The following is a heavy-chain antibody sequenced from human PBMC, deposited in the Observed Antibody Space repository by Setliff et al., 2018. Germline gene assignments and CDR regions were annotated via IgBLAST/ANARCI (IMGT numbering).Heavy chain of an antibody. D-gene: IGHD1-26*01. CDR1: GGSVRSHY. J-gene: IGHJ6*03. CDR3: ATRKSSGRLYYMDV. V-gene: IGHV4-59*02. CDR2: IFYSGDT. Sequence: SETLSLTCTVSGGSVRSHYWSWIRHSPGKGLEWIGFIFYSGDTKSNPSLKSRVTISGDTSKNQVSLRLSSVTAADTAVYYCATRKSSGRLYYMDVWGKGTTVTVSS.